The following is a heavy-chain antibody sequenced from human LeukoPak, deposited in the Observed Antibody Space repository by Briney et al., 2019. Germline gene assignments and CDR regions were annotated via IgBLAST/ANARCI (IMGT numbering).Heavy chain of an antibody. CDR3: AREESAGYSYGY. D-gene: IGHD5-18*01. V-gene: IGHV3-74*01. J-gene: IGHJ4*02. CDR2: IDSDGSIR. Sequence: GGSLRLSCAASGFIVRSNYMSWVRQAPGKGLVWVSRIDSDGSIRTYADSVKGRFTISRDNAKNTLYLQMNSLRAEDTAVYYCAREESAGYSYGYWGQGTLVTVSS. CDR1: GFIVRSNY.